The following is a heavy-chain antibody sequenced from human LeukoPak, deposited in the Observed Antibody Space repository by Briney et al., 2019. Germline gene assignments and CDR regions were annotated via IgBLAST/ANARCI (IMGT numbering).Heavy chain of an antibody. CDR2: IYYSGST. J-gene: IGHJ4*02. V-gene: IGHV4-31*03. CDR3: ARGLRDGYSYVNYFDY. CDR1: GGSISSGGHY. Sequence: SETLSLTCTVSGGSISSGGHYWTWIRQHPGKGLECIGYIYYSGSTYYNPSLKSRVTISVDTSKNQFSLKLSSVTAADTAVYYCARGLRDGYSYVNYFDYRGQGTLVTVSS. D-gene: IGHD5-24*01.